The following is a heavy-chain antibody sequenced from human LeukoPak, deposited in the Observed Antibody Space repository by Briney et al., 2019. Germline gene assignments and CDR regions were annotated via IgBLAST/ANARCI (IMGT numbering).Heavy chain of an antibody. Sequence: GGSLRLSCAASGFTFDDYAMHWVRQAPGKGLEWVSGISWNSGSIGYADSVKGRFTISRDNAKNSLYLQMNSLRAEDTALYYCAKDVYSSSLPSFDYWGQGTLVTVSS. J-gene: IGHJ4*02. CDR3: AKDVYSSSLPSFDY. CDR2: ISWNSGSI. V-gene: IGHV3-9*01. D-gene: IGHD6-6*01. CDR1: GFTFDDYA.